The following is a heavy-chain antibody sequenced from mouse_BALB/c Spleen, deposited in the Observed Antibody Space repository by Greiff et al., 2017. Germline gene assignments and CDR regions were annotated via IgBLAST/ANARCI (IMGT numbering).Heavy chain of an antibody. CDR1: GFTFSSYW. V-gene: IGHV6-6*02. CDR2: IRLKSDNYAT. CDR3: TAWGGYFDY. D-gene: IGHD4-1*01. Sequence: DVKLVESGGGLVQPGGSMKLSCVASGFTFSSYWMSWVRQSPEKGLEWVAEIRLKSDNYATHYAESVKGKFTISRDDSKSRLYLQMNSLRAEDTGIYYCTAWGGYFDYWGEGTTLTVSS. J-gene: IGHJ2*01.